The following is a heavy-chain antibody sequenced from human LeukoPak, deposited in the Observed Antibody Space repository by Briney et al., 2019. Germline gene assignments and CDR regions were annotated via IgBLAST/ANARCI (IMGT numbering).Heavy chain of an antibody. Sequence: ASVKVSCKASGGAFSSYAISWVRQAPGQGLEWMGGIIPIFGTANYAQKFQGRVTITTDESTSTAYMELSSLRSEDTAVYYCARELIRGYSYGRPFDYWRQGTLVTVSP. CDR2: IIPIFGTA. D-gene: IGHD5-18*01. V-gene: IGHV1-69*05. J-gene: IGHJ4*02. CDR3: ARELIRGYSYGRPFDY. CDR1: GGAFSSYA.